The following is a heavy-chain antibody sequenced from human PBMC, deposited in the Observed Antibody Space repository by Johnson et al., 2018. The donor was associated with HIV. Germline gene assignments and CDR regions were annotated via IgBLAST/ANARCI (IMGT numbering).Heavy chain of an antibody. J-gene: IGHJ3*02. V-gene: IGHV3-30*18. CDR1: GFTFSSYG. CDR2: ISYDGSNK. Sequence: QVQLVESGGGVVQPGRSLRLSCAASGFTFSSYGMHWVRQAPGKGLEWVAVISYDGSNKYYADSVKGRFTISRDNYKNTLYLQMNSLRAEETAVYYCAKDQNRDDALDIWGQGTMVTVSS. CDR3: AKDQNRDDALDI. D-gene: IGHD1-14*01.